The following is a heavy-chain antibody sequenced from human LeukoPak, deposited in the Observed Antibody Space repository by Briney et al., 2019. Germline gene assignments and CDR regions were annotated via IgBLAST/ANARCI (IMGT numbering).Heavy chain of an antibody. CDR3: AKGMVRGSDPGWMDV. CDR2: IRYDGSNK. J-gene: IGHJ6*04. CDR1: GFTFSSYG. Sequence: PGGSLRLSCAASGFTFSSYGMHWVRQAPGKGLEWVAFIRYDGSNKYYADSVKGRFTISRDNSKNTLYLQMNSLRAEDTAVYYCAKGMVRGSDPGWMDVWGKGTTVTVSS. V-gene: IGHV3-30*02. D-gene: IGHD3-10*01.